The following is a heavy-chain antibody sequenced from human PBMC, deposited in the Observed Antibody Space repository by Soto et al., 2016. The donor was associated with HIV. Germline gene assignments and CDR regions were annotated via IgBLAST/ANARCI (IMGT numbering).Heavy chain of an antibody. CDR2: IYHSGNT. J-gene: IGHJ6*02. Sequence: QLQLQESGPGLVKPSETLSLTCTVSGGSIVSSDWWTWVRQPPGKGLEWIGEIYHSGNTNYNPSLRGRVTISIDKTKNQFSLKMKSVTAADTAVYYCARKLVDYYDFGLDVWGQGTTVTVSS. CDR1: GGSIVSSDW. CDR3: ARKLVDYYDFGLDV. V-gene: IGHV4-4*02.